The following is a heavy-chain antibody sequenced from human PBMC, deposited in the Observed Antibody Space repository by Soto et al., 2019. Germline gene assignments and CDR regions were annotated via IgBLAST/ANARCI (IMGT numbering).Heavy chain of an antibody. Sequence: GESLKISCKGSGYTFANYWIGWVRQMPGKGLEWMGIIYPGDSDTKYNPSFQGQVTISADKSITTTYLQWSSLKASDTAIYYCAASIFYYGMDVWGQGTTVTVSS. J-gene: IGHJ6*02. CDR1: GYTFANYW. CDR3: AASIFYYGMDV. V-gene: IGHV5-51*01. CDR2: IYPGDSDT.